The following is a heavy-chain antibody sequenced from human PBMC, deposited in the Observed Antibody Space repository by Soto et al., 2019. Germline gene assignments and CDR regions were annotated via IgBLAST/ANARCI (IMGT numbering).Heavy chain of an antibody. CDR1: GGTFKTYA. D-gene: IGHD3-10*01. CDR2: IIPVFGSA. J-gene: IGHJ6*02. Sequence: QVQLVQSGAEVKKPGSSVKVSCKASGGTFKTYAFTWVRQAPGQGLEWMGGIIPVFGSATSAQRFQGRVTITADESTNTIYRELTSLSSEDTAVYYCARIRTGVYGSGPTSCRFYYGLDVWGQGTAVTVSS. V-gene: IGHV1-69*12. CDR3: ARIRTGVYGSGPTSCRFYYGLDV.